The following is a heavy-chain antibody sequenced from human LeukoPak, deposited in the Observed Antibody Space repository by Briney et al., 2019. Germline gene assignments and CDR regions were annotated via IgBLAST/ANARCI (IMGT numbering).Heavy chain of an antibody. CDR2: IRSHNSDT. J-gene: IGHJ4*02. CDR1: GFTFSSYG. V-gene: IGHV3-30*02. D-gene: IGHD4-17*01. Sequence: GGSLRLSCGTSGFTFSSYGMNWVRQAPGKGLEWLASIRSHNSDTYYADSLKGRFTISRDNSKNTLYLQMDNLSVDDTAVFYCVNGESFYGDYGFDYWGQGTLVTVSS. CDR3: VNGESFYGDYGFDY.